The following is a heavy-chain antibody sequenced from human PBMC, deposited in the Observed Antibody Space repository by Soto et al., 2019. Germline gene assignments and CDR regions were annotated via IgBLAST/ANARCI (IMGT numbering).Heavy chain of an antibody. Sequence: QPXGSLRVSGEASGFNFKKFAMGWVRQAPGEGLEWVSGISCCGGSTFYADSVKGRFSLARDDSKNTLSLQLNSLRVEDTAHYYCAKADGEQWLIPHLDNWGQGTKVTVPS. J-gene: IGHJ1*01. V-gene: IGHV3-23*01. CDR3: AKADGEQWLIPHLDN. CDR1: GFNFKKFA. CDR2: ISCCGGST. D-gene: IGHD6-19*01.